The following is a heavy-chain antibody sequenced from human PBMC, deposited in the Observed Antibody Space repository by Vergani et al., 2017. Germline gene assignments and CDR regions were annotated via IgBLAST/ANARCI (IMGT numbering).Heavy chain of an antibody. D-gene: IGHD2-2*02. Sequence: QVQLVQSGAEVKKPGASVKVSCKASGYTFTGYYMHWVRQAPGQGLEWMGWINTNSGGTNYAQKFQGRVTMTRDTSISTAYMELSRLRSDDTAVYYCARVRYCSSTSCYTPFDYWGQGTLVTVSS. V-gene: IGHV1-2*02. J-gene: IGHJ4*02. CDR1: GYTFTGYY. CDR2: INTNSGGT. CDR3: ARVRYCSSTSCYTPFDY.